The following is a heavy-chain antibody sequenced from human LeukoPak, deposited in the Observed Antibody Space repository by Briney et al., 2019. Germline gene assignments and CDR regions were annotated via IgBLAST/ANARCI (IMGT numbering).Heavy chain of an antibody. D-gene: IGHD5-18*01. CDR1: GGSISSYY. V-gene: IGHV4-59*01. CDR2: IYYSGST. Sequence: SETLSLTCTVSGGSISSYYWSWIRQPPGKGLEWIGYIYYSGSTNYNPSLKSRVTISVDTSKNQFSLKLSSVTAPDTAVYYCARVGDTAMVLDAFDIWGQGTMVTVSS. CDR3: ARVGDTAMVLDAFDI. J-gene: IGHJ3*02.